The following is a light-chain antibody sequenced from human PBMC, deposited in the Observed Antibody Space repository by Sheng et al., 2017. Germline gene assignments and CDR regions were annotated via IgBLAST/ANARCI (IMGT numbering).Light chain of an antibody. CDR2: DTS. CDR3: QQSFRTPYT. CDR1: QSANNY. V-gene: IGKV1-39*01. J-gene: IGKJ2*01. Sequence: DIQMTQSPSSLSASVGDRVSITCRASQSANNYLNWYQQKPGRAPKLLIYDTSRLQSGVPSRFRGSGSGTVFTLTISSLQPEDFATYYCQQSFRTPYTFGQGTKLEIK.